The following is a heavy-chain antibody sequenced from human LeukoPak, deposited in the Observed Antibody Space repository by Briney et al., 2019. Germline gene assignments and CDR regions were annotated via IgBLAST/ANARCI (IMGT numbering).Heavy chain of an antibody. J-gene: IGHJ4*02. CDR2: LYSDGNT. D-gene: IGHD1-14*01. V-gene: IGHV3-53*01. CDR1: GFTVITND. CDR3: ARGVEPLAANTLAY. Sequence: PGGSLRLSCAPSGFTVITNDMPWVRQAPGKGLEWVSVLYSDGNTKYADSVQGRFTISRDNSKNTLYLEMNSLSPDDTAVYYCARGVEPLAANTLAYWGQGTLVTVSS.